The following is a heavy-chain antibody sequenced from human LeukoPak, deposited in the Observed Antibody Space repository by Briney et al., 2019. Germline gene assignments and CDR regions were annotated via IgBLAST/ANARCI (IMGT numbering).Heavy chain of an antibody. V-gene: IGHV1-2*02. D-gene: IGHD5-12*01. Sequence: ASVKVSCKPSGYTFTGYYIHWVRQAPGQGLQWMGWINPNSGGTKYAQKFQGRVTMTRDTSINTAYMELSRLRFDDTAVYYCAREGSGYDYRGAPYYFDYWGQGALVTVSS. CDR1: GYTFTGYY. CDR2: INPNSGGT. CDR3: AREGSGYDYRGAPYYFDY. J-gene: IGHJ4*02.